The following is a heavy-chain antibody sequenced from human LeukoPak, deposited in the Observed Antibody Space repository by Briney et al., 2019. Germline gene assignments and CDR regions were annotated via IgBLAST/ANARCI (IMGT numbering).Heavy chain of an antibody. D-gene: IGHD2-2*01. V-gene: IGHV4-31*03. J-gene: IGHJ3*02. CDR1: SGSISSGGYY. Sequence: KPSETLSLTCTVSSGSISSGGYYWSWIRQHPGKGLEWIGYIYYSGSTYYNPSLKSRVTISVDTSKNQFSLKLSSVTAADTAVYYCASRYCSSTSCYGLDAFDIWGQGTMVTVSS. CDR2: IYYSGST. CDR3: ASRYCSSTSCYGLDAFDI.